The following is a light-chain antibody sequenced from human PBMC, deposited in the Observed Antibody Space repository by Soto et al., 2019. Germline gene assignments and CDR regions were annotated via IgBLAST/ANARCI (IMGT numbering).Light chain of an antibody. V-gene: IGLV2-14*01. CDR1: SSDVGGYNY. Sequence: QSVLTQPASVSGSPGQSITISCTGTSSDVGGYNYVSWYQQHPGKVPKLMIYEVSNRPSGVSNRFSGSKSGNTASLTISGLQADDEADYYCSSYRTRSSVIFGGGTKLTVL. CDR2: EVS. CDR3: SSYRTRSSVI. J-gene: IGLJ2*01.